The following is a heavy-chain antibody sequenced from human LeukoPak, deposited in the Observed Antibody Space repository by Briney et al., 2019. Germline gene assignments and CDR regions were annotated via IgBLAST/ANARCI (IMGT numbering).Heavy chain of an antibody. Sequence: GSSVQVSCKASGGTFSSYAISWVRQAPGQGVEWMGGIIPIFGTANYAQKFQGRVTITTDESTSTAYMELSSLRSEDTAVYYCARGGYYDSSGYFDYWGQGTLVTVSS. CDR1: GGTFSSYA. J-gene: IGHJ4*02. V-gene: IGHV1-69*05. D-gene: IGHD3-22*01. CDR2: IIPIFGTA. CDR3: ARGGYYDSSGYFDY.